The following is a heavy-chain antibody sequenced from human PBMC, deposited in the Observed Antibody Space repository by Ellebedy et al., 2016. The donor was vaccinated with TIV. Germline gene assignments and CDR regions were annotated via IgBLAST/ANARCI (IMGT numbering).Heavy chain of an antibody. CDR2: IYYSGST. V-gene: IGHV4-39*01. CDR1: GGSISSSSYY. D-gene: IGHD4-17*01. CDR3: ASVVPIYGEPREFDY. J-gene: IGHJ4*02. Sequence: MPSETLSLTCTVSGGSISSSSYYWGWIRQPPGKGLEWIGSIYYSGSTYYNPSLKSRVTISVDTSKNQFSLKLSSVTAADTAVYYCASVVPIYGEPREFDYWGQGTLVTVSS.